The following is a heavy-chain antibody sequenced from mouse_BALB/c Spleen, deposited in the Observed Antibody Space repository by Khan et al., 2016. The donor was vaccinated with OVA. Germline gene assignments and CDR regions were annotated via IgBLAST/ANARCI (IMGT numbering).Heavy chain of an antibody. Sequence: EVELVESGGGLVKPGGSLKLSCAASGFTFSDYYMYWVRQTPEKRLEWVATISDVGSYTYYTDSVKGRFTISRDDVKNNLYLQMSSLKSEDTAMYYCARGYYGDPFAYWGQGTLVTVSA. CDR1: GFTFSDYY. CDR3: ARGYYGDPFAY. V-gene: IGHV5-4*02. J-gene: IGHJ3*01. CDR2: ISDVGSYT. D-gene: IGHD2-13*01.